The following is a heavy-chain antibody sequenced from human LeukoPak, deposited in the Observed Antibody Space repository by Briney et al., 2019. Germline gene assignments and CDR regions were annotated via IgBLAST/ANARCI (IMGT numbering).Heavy chain of an antibody. V-gene: IGHV3-30-3*01. CDR3: ARVGDGDYGGNRDAFDI. CDR1: GFTFSSYA. J-gene: IGHJ3*02. CDR2: ISYDGSNK. Sequence: GRSLRLSCAASGFTFSSYAMHWVRQAPGKGLEWVAVISYDGSNKYCADSVKGRFTISRDNSKNTLYLQMNSLRAEDTAVYYCARVGDGDYGGNRDAFDIWGQGTMVTVSS. D-gene: IGHD4-23*01.